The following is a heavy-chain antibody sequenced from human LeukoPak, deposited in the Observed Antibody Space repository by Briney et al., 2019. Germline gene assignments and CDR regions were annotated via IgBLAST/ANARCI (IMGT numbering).Heavy chain of an antibody. Sequence: GGSLRLSCAASGSTFSSYGMHWVRQAPGKGLEWVAVIWYDGSNKYYADSVKGRFTISRDNSKNTLYLQMNSLRAEDTAVYYCARDGDRRDGYNSFDYWGQGTLVTVSS. CDR3: ARDGDRRDGYNSFDY. J-gene: IGHJ4*02. D-gene: IGHD5-24*01. V-gene: IGHV3-33*01. CDR1: GSTFSSYG. CDR2: IWYDGSNK.